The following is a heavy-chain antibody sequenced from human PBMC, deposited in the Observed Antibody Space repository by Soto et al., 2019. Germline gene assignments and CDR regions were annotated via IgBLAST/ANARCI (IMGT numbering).Heavy chain of an antibody. CDR2: INPSGASR. Sequence: ASVKVSCKASGFSFSDYFMHWVRQAPGQGLEWMGIINPSGASRNYAQKFQGRVTITRDTSTSTVYMELTSLRSEDTAVYYCARDTGDGTFDFWGQGTLVTVSS. V-gene: IGHV1-46*01. D-gene: IGHD7-27*01. CDR3: ARDTGDGTFDF. J-gene: IGHJ4*02. CDR1: GFSFSDYF.